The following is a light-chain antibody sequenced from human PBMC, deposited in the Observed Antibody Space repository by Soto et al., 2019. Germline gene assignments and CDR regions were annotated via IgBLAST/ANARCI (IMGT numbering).Light chain of an antibody. CDR2: EDS. CDR1: HTVTDY. CDR3: QQYDSYSSGP. Sequence: EIVLTQSPGTLSLSPGQRAILSCRASHTVTDYVAWYQQKPGQSPRLLIYEDSKRATGVPSRFSGSGSGTEFTLTISNLQPDDFATYYCQQYDSYSSGPFGQGTKVDIK. V-gene: IGKV3-11*01. J-gene: IGKJ1*01.